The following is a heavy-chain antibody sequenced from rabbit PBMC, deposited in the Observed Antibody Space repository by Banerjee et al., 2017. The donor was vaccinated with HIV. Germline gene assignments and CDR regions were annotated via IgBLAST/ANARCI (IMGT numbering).Heavy chain of an antibody. D-gene: IGHD4-1*01. Sequence: VESGGGLVKPGASLTLTCKASGFSFSSGLPMCWVRQAPGKGLEWIASVDTGDGTTYYASWVNGRFTVSLDNAQNTVFLQMTSLTPADTATYFCVRDVGGWPYYLNLWGQGTLVTVS. J-gene: IGHJ4*01. CDR1: GFSFSSGLP. V-gene: IGHV1S40*01. CDR3: VRDVGGWPYYLNL. CDR2: VDTGDGTT.